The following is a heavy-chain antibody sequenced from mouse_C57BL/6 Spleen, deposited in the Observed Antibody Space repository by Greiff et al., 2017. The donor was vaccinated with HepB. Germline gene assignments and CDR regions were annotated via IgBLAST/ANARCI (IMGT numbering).Heavy chain of an antibody. CDR3: ARYSWGYFDV. Sequence: EVMLVESEGGLVQPGSSMKLSCTASGFTFSDYYMAWVRQVPEKGLEWVANINYDGSSTYYLDSLKSRFIISRDNAKNILYLQMSSLKSEDTATYYCARYSWGYFDVWGTGTTVTVSS. J-gene: IGHJ1*03. V-gene: IGHV5-16*01. CDR1: GFTFSDYY. D-gene: IGHD4-1*01. CDR2: INYDGSST.